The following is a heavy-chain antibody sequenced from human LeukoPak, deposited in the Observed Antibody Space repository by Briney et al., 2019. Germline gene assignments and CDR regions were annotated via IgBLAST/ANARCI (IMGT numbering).Heavy chain of an antibody. J-gene: IGHJ6*03. CDR1: GGSISSYY. CDR3: ARDSSGYYSDYYYYYMDV. V-gene: IGHV4-4*07. D-gene: IGHD3-22*01. Sequence: SETLSLTCTVSGGSISSYYWSWIRQPAGKGLEWIGRIYTSGSTNYNPSLKSRVTMSVDTSKNQFSLEVRSVTAADTAVYYCARDSSGYYSDYYYYYMDVWGKGTTVTISS. CDR2: IYTSGST.